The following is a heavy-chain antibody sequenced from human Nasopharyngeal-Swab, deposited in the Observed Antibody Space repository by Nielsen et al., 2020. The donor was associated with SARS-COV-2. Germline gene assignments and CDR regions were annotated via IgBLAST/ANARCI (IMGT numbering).Heavy chain of an antibody. Sequence: SETLSLTCAVYGGSFSGYYWSWIRQPPGKGLEWIGEINHSGTTSYNPSPKSRVTISSDTSKTQFSLKLSAVTAADTAVYYCARGHRSISMIVVVIATAHFYFDSWGRGTLVTVTS. CDR3: ARGHRSISMIVVVIATAHFYFDS. J-gene: IGHJ4*02. V-gene: IGHV4-34*01. CDR2: INHSGTT. CDR1: GGSFSGYY. D-gene: IGHD3-22*01.